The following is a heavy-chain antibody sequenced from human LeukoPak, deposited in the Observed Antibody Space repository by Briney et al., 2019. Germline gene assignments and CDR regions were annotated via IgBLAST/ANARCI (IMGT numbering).Heavy chain of an antibody. CDR2: KNHGERET. CDR3: ARSPAIGTVDF. Sequence: GGSLRLSCAASQFTFRNYWMRWVRQPPGKGLEWVANKNHGERETFYVYSMEGRFTISRDNGKNSMYLHMNSLRAEDTAVYFCARSPAIGTVDFWGQGTLVTVSS. J-gene: IGHJ4*02. D-gene: IGHD6-13*01. V-gene: IGHV3-7*01. CDR1: QFTFRNYW.